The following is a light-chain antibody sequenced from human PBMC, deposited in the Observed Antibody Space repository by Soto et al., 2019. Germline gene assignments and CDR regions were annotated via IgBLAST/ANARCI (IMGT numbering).Light chain of an antibody. J-gene: IGLJ3*02. CDR2: EVN. V-gene: IGLV2-8*01. CDR3: SSFAGSNNVL. CDR1: NSDVGGYDF. Sequence: QSALTQPPSASGSPGQSVTTSCTGTNSDVGGYDFVSWYQQHPGKAPKLMIYEVNKRPSGVPDRFSGSKSGNTASLTVSGLQAEDEASYYCSSFAGSNNVLFGGGTQLTVL.